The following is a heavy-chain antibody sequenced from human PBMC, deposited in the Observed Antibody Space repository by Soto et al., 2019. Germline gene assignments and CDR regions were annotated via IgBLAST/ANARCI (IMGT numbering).Heavy chain of an antibody. CDR3: ARELIVGHGEYFRH. V-gene: IGHV3-7*01. D-gene: IGHD1-26*01. CDR1: GFTFSSFW. CDR2: INQDGSEK. Sequence: RLSCAVSGFTFSSFWMSWVRQTPGKGLEWVANINQDGSEKYYVDSVKGRFTISRDNAKNSLYLQMNSLRAEDTAVYYCARELIVGHGEYFRHWGQGTLVTVSS. J-gene: IGHJ1*01.